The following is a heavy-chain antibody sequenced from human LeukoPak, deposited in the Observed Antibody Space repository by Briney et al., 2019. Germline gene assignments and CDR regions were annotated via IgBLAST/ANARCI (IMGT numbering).Heavy chain of an antibody. D-gene: IGHD6-19*01. CDR3: ARDYSSGWYRLSDY. CDR2: IKQDGSEK. Sequence: PGGSLRLSCAASGFTFSSYWMSWVRQAPGKGLEWVANIKQDGSEKYYVDSVKGRFTISRDNAKNSLYLQMNSLRAEDTAVYYCARDYSSGWYRLSDYWGQGTLVTVSS. V-gene: IGHV3-7*01. J-gene: IGHJ4*02. CDR1: GFTFSSYW.